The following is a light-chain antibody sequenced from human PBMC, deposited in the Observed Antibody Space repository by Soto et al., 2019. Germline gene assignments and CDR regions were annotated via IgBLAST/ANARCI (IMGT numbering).Light chain of an antibody. CDR3: CSHSGSNNHVV. CDR1: SSDIGGYNS. Sequence: QSALTQPPSASGSPGQSVTISCTGTSSDIGGYNSVSWYQQHPGKAPKLMIYGVTTRPSGVPDRFSGSKSGNTASLTVSGHQAEDAADYYCCSHSGSNNHVVFGGGTKLTVL. CDR2: GVT. V-gene: IGLV2-8*01. J-gene: IGLJ2*01.